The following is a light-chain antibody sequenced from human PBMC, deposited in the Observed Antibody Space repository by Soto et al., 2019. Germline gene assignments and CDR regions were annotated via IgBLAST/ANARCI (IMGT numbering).Light chain of an antibody. CDR1: SSDVGSYNL. V-gene: IGLV2-23*02. CDR2: EVS. J-gene: IGLJ2*01. CDR3: CSYAGSSTFDVV. Sequence: QSALTQPASVSGSPGQSITISCTGTSSDVGSYNLVSWYQQHPGKAPKLMMYEVSKRPSGVSNRFSGSKSGNTASLTISGLQAEYEADYYCCSYAGSSTFDVVFGGGTKLTVL.